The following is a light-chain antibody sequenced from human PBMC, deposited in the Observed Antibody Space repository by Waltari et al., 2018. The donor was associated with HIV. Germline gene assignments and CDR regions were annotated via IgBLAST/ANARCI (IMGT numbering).Light chain of an antibody. Sequence: SVLTQPPSASATPGQRVTISCSGSTSNIGNNYVYWYQQLPGTAPKLLIYRSNPAPLGVPERISGLQFGNPAPLAISGSRSEHEADYYCAAGDDSPGGWVFGGGTKVTV. CDR3: AAGDDSPGGWV. CDR1: TSNIGNNY. V-gene: IGLV1-47*01. CDR2: RSN. J-gene: IGLJ3*02.